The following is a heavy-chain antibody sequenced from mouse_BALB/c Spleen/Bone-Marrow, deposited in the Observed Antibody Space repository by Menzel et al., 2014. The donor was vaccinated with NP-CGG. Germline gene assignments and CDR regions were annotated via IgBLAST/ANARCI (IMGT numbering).Heavy chain of an antibody. CDR1: GYTFTSSW. J-gene: IGHJ2*01. V-gene: IGHV1S130*01. CDR2: IHPNSGNT. CDR3: ARSGFDY. D-gene: IGHD4-1*01. Sequence: QVQLQQSGSVLVRPGASVKLSCKASGYTFTSSWMHWAKQRPGQGLEWIGEIHPNSGNTNYNEKFKGKTTLTVDTSSSTAYVDLSSLTSEASAVYYCARSGFDYWGQGTTLTVSS.